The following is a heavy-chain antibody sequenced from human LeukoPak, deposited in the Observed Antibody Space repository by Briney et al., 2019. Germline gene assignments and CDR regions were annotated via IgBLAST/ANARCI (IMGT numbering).Heavy chain of an antibody. CDR2: INPSGGST. J-gene: IGHJ4*02. CDR3: ARERDCGGDCPFDY. V-gene: IGHV1-46*01. D-gene: IGHD2-21*01. Sequence: ASVKVSCKASGYTFTSYYMHWVRQAPGQGLEWMGIINPSGGSTSYAQKFQGRVTMTRDTSISTAYMELSRLRSDDTAVYSCARERDCGGDCPFDYWGQGTLVTVSS. CDR1: GYTFTSYY.